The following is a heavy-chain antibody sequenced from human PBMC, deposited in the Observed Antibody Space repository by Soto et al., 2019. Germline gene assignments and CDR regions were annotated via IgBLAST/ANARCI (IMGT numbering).Heavy chain of an antibody. Sequence: PGGSLRLSCAASGFTFSSYAMHWVRQAPGKGLEWVAVISYDGSNKYYADSVKGRFTISRDNSKNTLYLQMNSLRAEDTAVYYCAREVWFGEENYYYYGMDVWGQGTTVTVSS. D-gene: IGHD3-10*01. CDR1: GFTFSSYA. CDR3: AREVWFGEENYYYYGMDV. J-gene: IGHJ6*02. CDR2: ISYDGSNK. V-gene: IGHV3-30-3*01.